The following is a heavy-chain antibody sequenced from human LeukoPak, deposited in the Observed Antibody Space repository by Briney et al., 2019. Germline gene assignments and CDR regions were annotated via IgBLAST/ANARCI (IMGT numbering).Heavy chain of an antibody. CDR3: ARDGVLELSSWGYYFDY. CDR2: ISSSSSYI. V-gene: IGHV3-21*01. Sequence: PGGSLRLSCAASGFTFSSYSMNWVRQAPGKGLEWVSSISSSSSYIYYADSVKGRFTISRDNAKNSLYLQMNSLRAEDTAVYYCARDGVLELSSWGYYFDYWGQGTLVTVSS. CDR1: GFTFSSYS. J-gene: IGHJ4*02. D-gene: IGHD1-7*01.